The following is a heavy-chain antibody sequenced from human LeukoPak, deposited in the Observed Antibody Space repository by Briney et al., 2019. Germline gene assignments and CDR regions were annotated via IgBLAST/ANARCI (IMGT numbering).Heavy chain of an antibody. V-gene: IGHV1-2*02. D-gene: IGHD3-3*01. CDR2: INPNSGGT. CDR1: GYTFTGYY. J-gene: IGHJ5*02. CDR3: ARGKGAIFGVAQSPPSNWFDP. Sequence: ASVKVSCKASGYTFTGYYMHWVRQAPGQGLEWMGWINPNSGGTNYAQKFQGRVTMTRDTSISTAYMELSRLRSDDTAVYYCARGKGAIFGVAQSPPSNWFDPWGQGTLVTVSS.